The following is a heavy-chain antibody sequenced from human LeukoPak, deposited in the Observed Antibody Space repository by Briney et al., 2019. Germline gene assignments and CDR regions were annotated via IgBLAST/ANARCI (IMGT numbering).Heavy chain of an antibody. D-gene: IGHD2-2*01. V-gene: IGHV3-30*02. CDR1: GFTFSSYG. J-gene: IGHJ4*02. CDR3: AKEEDFVVVPAAMDY. Sequence: PGRSLRLSCAASGFTFSSYGMHWVRQAPGKGLEWVAFIRYDGSNKYYADSVKGRFTISRDNSKNTLYLQMNSLRAEDTAVYYCAKEEDFVVVPAAMDYWGQGTLVTVSS. CDR2: IRYDGSNK.